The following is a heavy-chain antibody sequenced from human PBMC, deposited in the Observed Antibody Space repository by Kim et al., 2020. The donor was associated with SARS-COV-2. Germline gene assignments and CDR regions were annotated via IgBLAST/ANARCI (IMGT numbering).Heavy chain of an antibody. J-gene: IGHJ6*02. D-gene: IGHD1-20*01. CDR3: ARDLGYNWNYYYYYGMDV. V-gene: IGHV4-59*01. CDR1: GGSISSYY. CDR2: IYYSGST. Sequence: SETLSLTCTVSGGSISSYYWSWIRQPPGKGLEWIGYIYYSGSTNYNPSLKSRVTISVDTSKNQFSLKLSYVTAADTAVYYCARDLGYNWNYYYYYGMDVWGQGTTVTVSS.